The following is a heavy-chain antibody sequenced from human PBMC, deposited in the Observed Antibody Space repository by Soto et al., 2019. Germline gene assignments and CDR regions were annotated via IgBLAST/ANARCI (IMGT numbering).Heavy chain of an antibody. V-gene: IGHV4-30-2*01. Sequence: QLQLQESGSGLVKPSQTLSLTCAVSGGSISSGGYSWSWIRQPPGKGLEWIGYIYHSESTSYNPSHKRIVTLSVDRAKHQFSAKLSCATAADTAVSYSARGRYSCARVYGGQGTKVTVSS. D-gene: IGHD5-18*01. CDR3: ARGRYSCARVY. CDR1: GGSISSGGYS. J-gene: IGHJ4*02. CDR2: IYHSEST.